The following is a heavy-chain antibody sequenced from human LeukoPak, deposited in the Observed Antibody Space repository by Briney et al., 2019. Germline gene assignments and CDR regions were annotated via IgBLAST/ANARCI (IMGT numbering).Heavy chain of an antibody. CDR3: AELGITMIGGV. D-gene: IGHD3-10*02. CDR1: GFTFSTYD. V-gene: IGHV3-30*02. CDR2: IRNDGTNK. Sequence: GGSLRLSCAASGFTFSTYDMHWVRQAPGRGLEWVAFIRNDGTNKYYADSVKGRFTISRDNAKNSLYLQMNSLRAEDTAVYYCAELGITMIGGVWGKGTTVTISS. J-gene: IGHJ6*04.